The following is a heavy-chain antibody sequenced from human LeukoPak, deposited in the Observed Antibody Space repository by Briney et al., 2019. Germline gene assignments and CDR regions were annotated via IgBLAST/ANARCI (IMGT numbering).Heavy chain of an antibody. CDR1: GGSIISYY. CDR3: ATSRDGYNLFDY. J-gene: IGHJ4*02. CDR2: IYYSGST. D-gene: IGHD5-24*01. Sequence: SETLSLTRTVSGGSIISYYWSWIRQPPGKGLEWIGYIYYSGSTNYNPSLKSRVTISVDTSKNQFSLKLSSVTAADTAVYYCATSRDGYNLFDYWGQGTLVTVSS. V-gene: IGHV4-59*01.